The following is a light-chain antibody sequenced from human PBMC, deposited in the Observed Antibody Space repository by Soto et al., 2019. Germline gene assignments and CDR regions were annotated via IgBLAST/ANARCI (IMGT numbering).Light chain of an antibody. CDR3: QKYSSRPYT. Sequence: DIQMTQSPSTLSAYVGERVTITCRASQSISPWLAWYQKKPGKAPNLLIYRASNLQTGVPSRFSGSGSGTEFTLTINSLQPDDFATYYCQKYSSRPYTFGQGTKLEIE. V-gene: IGKV1-5*03. CDR1: QSISPW. J-gene: IGKJ2*01. CDR2: RAS.